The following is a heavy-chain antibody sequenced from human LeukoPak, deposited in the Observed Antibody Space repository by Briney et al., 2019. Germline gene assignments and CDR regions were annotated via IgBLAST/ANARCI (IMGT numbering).Heavy chain of an antibody. Sequence: GGSLRLSCEAPGFTFSSYEMNWVRQTPGKGLEWVSYIGTGNNKHYAESIKGRFTTSRDDAKNALYLQMNSLRAEDTALYYCARVYSSGWFTIYYFDYWGQGTLVTVSS. D-gene: IGHD6-19*01. CDR2: IGTGNNK. J-gene: IGHJ4*02. CDR1: GFTFSSYE. CDR3: ARVYSSGWFTIYYFDY. V-gene: IGHV3-48*03.